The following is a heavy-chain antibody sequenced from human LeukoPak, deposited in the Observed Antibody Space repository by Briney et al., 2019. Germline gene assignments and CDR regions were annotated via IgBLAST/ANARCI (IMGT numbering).Heavy chain of an antibody. D-gene: IGHD2-2*01. Sequence: GGSLRLSCAASGFTFSGYYMSWFRQAPGKGLEWVSYISPTSDDTRYADSVKGRFTISRDNAKNSLYLQMNSLRAEDTALYYCARDCSSTSCYGSVDYWGQGTLVTVSS. V-gene: IGHV3-11*05. CDR1: GFTFSGYY. CDR2: ISPTSDDT. J-gene: IGHJ4*02. CDR3: ARDCSSTSCYGSVDY.